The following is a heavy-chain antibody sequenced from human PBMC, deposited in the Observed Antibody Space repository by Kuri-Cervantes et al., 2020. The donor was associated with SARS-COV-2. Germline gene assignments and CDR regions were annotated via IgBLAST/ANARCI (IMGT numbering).Heavy chain of an antibody. J-gene: IGHJ4*02. CDR1: GFTFSSYW. CDR3: ARGGSSGWSQLEY. D-gene: IGHD6-19*01. Sequence: GESLKISCAASGFTFSSYWMSWVRQAPGKGLEWVANIKQDGSNKYYADSVKGRFTISRDNSKNTLYLQMNSLRAEDTAVYYCARGGSSGWSQLEYWGQGTLVTVPS. V-gene: IGHV3-7*01. CDR2: IKQDGSNK.